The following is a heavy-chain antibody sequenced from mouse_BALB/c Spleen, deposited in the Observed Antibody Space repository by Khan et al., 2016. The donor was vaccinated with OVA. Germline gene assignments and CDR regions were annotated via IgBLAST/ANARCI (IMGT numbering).Heavy chain of an antibody. V-gene: IGHV1-63*02. CDR1: GYTFTNYW. CDR3: ARWATWYFDV. D-gene: IGHD3-1*01. J-gene: IGHJ1*01. Sequence: VQLQQSGAELIRPGTSVKISCKASGYTFTNYWLGWIKQRPGHGLEWIGDIYPGGGYTNYNEKFKGKATLTADTSSSTAYMQRSGLTSEDSTVYFCARWATWYFDVWGAGTTVTVSS. CDR2: IYPGGGYT.